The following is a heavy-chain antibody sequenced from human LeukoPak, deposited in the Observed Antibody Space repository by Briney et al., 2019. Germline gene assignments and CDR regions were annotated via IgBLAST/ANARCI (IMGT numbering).Heavy chain of an antibody. V-gene: IGHV4-59*01. J-gene: IGHJ4*02. Sequence: SETLSLTCTVSGGSISSYYWSWIRQPPGKGLEWVGYVYYSGNTNYNPSLKSRVTISVDTSKNHFSLKLSSVTAADTAVYYCARAGQGDFWSGLRYFDYWGQGTLVTVSS. D-gene: IGHD3-3*01. CDR3: ARAGQGDFWSGLRYFDY. CDR2: VYYSGNT. CDR1: GGSISSYY.